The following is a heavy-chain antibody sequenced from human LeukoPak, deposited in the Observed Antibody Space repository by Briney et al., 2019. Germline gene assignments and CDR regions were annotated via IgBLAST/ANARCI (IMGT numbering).Heavy chain of an antibody. CDR3: ARALYYYDSSGYSFDY. J-gene: IGHJ4*02. CDR1: GGSISSYY. V-gene: IGHV4-34*01. Sequence: SETLSLTCTVSGGSISSYYWSWIRQPPGKGLEWIGEINHSGSTNYNPSLKSRVTISVDTSKNQFSLKLSSVTAADTAVYYCARALYYYDSSGYSFDYWGQGTLVTVSS. CDR2: INHSGST. D-gene: IGHD3-22*01.